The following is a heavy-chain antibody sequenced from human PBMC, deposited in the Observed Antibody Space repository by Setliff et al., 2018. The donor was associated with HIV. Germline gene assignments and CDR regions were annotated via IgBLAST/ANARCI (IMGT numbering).Heavy chain of an antibody. Sequence: ASVKVSCKSSGYNFTDHYIHWVRQAPGQGLEWMGWITPNSGDTNYAQKFQGRVSMTRDTSINTASMELSRLRFGDTAVYYCARGSEHFNYKGYFDYWGQGTPVTVSS. D-gene: IGHD3-3*02. CDR2: ITPNSGDT. J-gene: IGHJ4*02. V-gene: IGHV1-2*02. CDR3: ARGSEHFNYKGYFDY. CDR1: GYNFTDHY.